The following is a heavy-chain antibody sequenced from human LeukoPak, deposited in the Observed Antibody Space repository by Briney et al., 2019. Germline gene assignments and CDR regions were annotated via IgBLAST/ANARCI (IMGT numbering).Heavy chain of an antibody. CDR3: ARVDYGSGCDS. V-gene: IGHV3-64*01. J-gene: IGHJ4*02. CDR1: GFTLRSYS. Sequence: GGSLRLSCAASGFTLRSYSMHWVRQAPGKGLEFVSAISSNGRSTYHANSVKGRFTISRDNSKNTLYLQMGSLRTEDMAVYYCARVDYGSGCDSWGQGTLVTVSS. CDR2: ISSNGRST. D-gene: IGHD6-19*01.